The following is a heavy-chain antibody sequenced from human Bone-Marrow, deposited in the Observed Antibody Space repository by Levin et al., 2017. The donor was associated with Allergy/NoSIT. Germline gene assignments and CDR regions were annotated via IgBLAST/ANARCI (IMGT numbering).Heavy chain of an antibody. CDR3: ARRCSSSSCLIDY. CDR1: GYSFTSYW. V-gene: IGHV5-51*01. CDR2: IYPGDSDI. J-gene: IGHJ4*02. D-gene: IGHD2-2*01. Sequence: GASVKVSCKGSGYSFTSYWIGWVRQMPGKGLEWMGIIYPGDSDITYSPSFQGQVTISADKSISTAYLQWSSLKASDTAMYYCARRCSSSSCLIDYWGQGTLVTVSS.